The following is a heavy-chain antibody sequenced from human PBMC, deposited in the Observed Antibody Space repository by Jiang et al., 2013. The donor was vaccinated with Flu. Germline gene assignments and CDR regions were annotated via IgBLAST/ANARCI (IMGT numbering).Heavy chain of an antibody. D-gene: IGHD6-19*01. CDR1: GYTFTSYG. CDR2: ISAYNGNT. J-gene: IGHJ6*02. V-gene: IGHV1-18*01. Sequence: GAEVKKPGASVKVSCKASGYTFTSYGISWVRQAPGQGLEWMGWISAYNGNTNYAQKLQGRVTMTTDTSTSTAYMELRSLRSDDTAVYYCARLTSSGWFFDYYYGMDVWGQGTTVTVSS. CDR3: ARLTSSGWFFDYYYGMDV.